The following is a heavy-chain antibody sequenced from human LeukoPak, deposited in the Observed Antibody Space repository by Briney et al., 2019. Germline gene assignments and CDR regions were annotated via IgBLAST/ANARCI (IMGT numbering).Heavy chain of an antibody. J-gene: IGHJ4*02. Sequence: PSETLSLTCTVSGGSISSGGYYWSWIRQHPGKGLEWIGYIYYSGSTYYNPSLKSRVTISVDTSKNQFSLKLSSVTAADTAVYYCARDQVWGSYRYDYWGQGTLVTVS. CDR3: ARDQVWGSYRYDY. CDR1: GGSISSGGYY. CDR2: IYYSGST. V-gene: IGHV4-31*03. D-gene: IGHD3-16*02.